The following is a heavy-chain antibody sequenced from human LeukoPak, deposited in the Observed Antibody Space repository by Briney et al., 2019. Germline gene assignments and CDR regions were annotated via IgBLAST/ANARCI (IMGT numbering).Heavy chain of an antibody. J-gene: IGHJ5*02. CDR2: VHPGGSDT. CDR3: ARQEYCSGGSCYTWFDP. D-gene: IGHD2-15*01. Sequence: PGESLKISCKGSGYDFSNYWIGWVRQMPGKGLEWMGIVHPGGSDTRYSPSFQGQVTISADKSISTAYLQWSSLKASDTAMYYCARQEYCSGGSCYTWFDPWGQGTLVTVSS. V-gene: IGHV5-51*01. CDR1: GYDFSNYW.